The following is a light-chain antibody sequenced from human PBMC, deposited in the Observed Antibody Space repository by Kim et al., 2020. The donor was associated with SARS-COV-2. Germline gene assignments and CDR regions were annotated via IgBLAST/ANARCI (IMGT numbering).Light chain of an antibody. J-gene: IGKJ4*01. Sequence: ASVGDRVTITCRASQSISSYLNLYQQKPGKAPQLLIYAASSLQSGVPSRFSGSGSGTDFTLTISSLQPEDFATYYCQQSYSTPPTFGGGTKVDIK. CDR1: QSISSY. CDR3: QQSYSTPPT. CDR2: AAS. V-gene: IGKV1-39*01.